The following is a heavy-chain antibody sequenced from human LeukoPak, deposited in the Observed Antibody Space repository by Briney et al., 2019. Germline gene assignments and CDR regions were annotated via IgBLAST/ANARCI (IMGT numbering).Heavy chain of an antibody. CDR3: AKRITMVRGVTCYFGY. Sequence: GGSLRLSCAASGFTFGSYSMNWVRQAPGKGLEWVSSISSSSSYIYYADSVKGRFTISRDNAKNSLYLQMNSLRAEDTAVYYCAKRITMVRGVTCYFGYWGQGTLVTVSS. D-gene: IGHD3-10*01. CDR1: GFTFGSYS. J-gene: IGHJ4*02. CDR2: ISSSSSYI. V-gene: IGHV3-21*04.